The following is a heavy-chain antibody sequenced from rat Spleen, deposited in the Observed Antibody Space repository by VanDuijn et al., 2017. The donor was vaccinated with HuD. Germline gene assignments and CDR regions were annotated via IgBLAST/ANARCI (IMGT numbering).Heavy chain of an antibody. D-gene: IGHD1-2*01. J-gene: IGHJ3*01. Sequence: EVQVVESGGGLVQPGRSLKLSCVASGFTFNDYWMTWIRQAPGKGLEWVASITNTGCNTYYPDSLKGLFTISRDNAKSTLYQQMDSLRSEDTATYYCARQDSYVGFAYWGQGTLVTVSS. CDR2: ITNTGCNT. CDR3: ARQDSYVGFAY. CDR1: GFTFNDYW. V-gene: IGHV5-31*01.